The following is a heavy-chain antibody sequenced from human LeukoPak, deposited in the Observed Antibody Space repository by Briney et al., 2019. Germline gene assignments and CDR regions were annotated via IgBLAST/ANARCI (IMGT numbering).Heavy chain of an antibody. Sequence: GGSLRLSCAPSGFTFTIYGRHWVRQAPDKGLEWVAVILYDGSNKYYADSVKGRFIISRDNSKNSLYLQMNRMRAEDTAVYYCAKGRDWNWIYYFDCSGEGTLVTV. CDR1: GFTFTIYG. J-gene: IGHJ4*02. V-gene: IGHV3-30*18. D-gene: IGHD1-1*01. CDR3: AKGRDWNWIYYFDC. CDR2: ILYDGSNK.